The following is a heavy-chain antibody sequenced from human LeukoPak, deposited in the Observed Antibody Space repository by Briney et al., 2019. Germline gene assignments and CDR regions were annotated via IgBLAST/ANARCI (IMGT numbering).Heavy chain of an antibody. CDR1: GFTFSSYA. D-gene: IGHD1-26*01. J-gene: IGHJ4*02. Sequence: GGSLRLSCAASGFTFSSYAMSWVRQAPGKGLEWVSAISGSGGSTYYADSVKGRFTISRDNAKNSLYLQINSLRAEDTAVYYCARDRIVGATYFDYWGQGTLVTVSS. CDR2: ISGSGGST. V-gene: IGHV3-23*01. CDR3: ARDRIVGATYFDY.